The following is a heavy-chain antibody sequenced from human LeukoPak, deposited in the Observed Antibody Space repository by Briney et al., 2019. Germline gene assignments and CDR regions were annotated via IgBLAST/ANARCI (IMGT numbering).Heavy chain of an antibody. CDR2: ISAGNGNT. CDR3: ARGRRGARQLQLWRTYYYYGMDV. Sequence: GASVKVSCKASGYTFTSYAIHWVRQAPGQRLEWMGWISAGNGNTKYSQNFQGRVTFISNTSATTAFMELSSLRSEDAAVYYCARGRRGARQLQLWRTYYYYGMDVWGQGTTVTVSS. CDR1: GYTFTSYA. D-gene: IGHD5-18*01. V-gene: IGHV1-3*01. J-gene: IGHJ6*02.